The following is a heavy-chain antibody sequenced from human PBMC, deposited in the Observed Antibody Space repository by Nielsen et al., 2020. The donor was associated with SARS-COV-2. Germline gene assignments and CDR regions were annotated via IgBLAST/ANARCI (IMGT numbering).Heavy chain of an antibody. Sequence: GESLKISCAASGFTFSSYSMNWVRQAPGKGLEWVSSISSGSSYIYYADSVKGRFTISRDNAKNSLYLQMNSLRAEDTAVYCCARDRDSSSPVWFDPWGQGTLVTVSS. V-gene: IGHV3-21*01. CDR1: GFTFSSYS. CDR2: ISSGSSYI. CDR3: ARDRDSSSPVWFDP. J-gene: IGHJ5*02. D-gene: IGHD6-13*01.